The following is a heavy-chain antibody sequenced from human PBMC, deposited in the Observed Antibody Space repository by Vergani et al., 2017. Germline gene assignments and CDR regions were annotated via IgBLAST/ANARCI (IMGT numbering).Heavy chain of an antibody. CDR3: AREGVVIRGGWFDP. CDR2: THYSGST. D-gene: IGHD3-3*01. Sequence: QVQLQESGPGLVKPSETLSLPCPVSGGSISSYYWRWLRQPPGKGLEWNGYTHYSGSTNYNPSLKSRVTISVDTSKNQFSLKLSSVTAADTAVYYCAREGVVIRGGWFDPWGQGTLVTVSS. J-gene: IGHJ5*02. V-gene: IGHV4-59*01. CDR1: GGSISSYY.